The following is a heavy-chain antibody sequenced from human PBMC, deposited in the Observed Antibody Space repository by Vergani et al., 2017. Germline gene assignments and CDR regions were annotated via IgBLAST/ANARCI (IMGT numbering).Heavy chain of an antibody. CDR1: GYPFTSYY. D-gene: IGHD3-9*01. Sequence: QVQLVQSGAEVKKPGASVKVSCKASGYPFTSYYMHWVRQAPGQGLEWMGIINPSGGSTSYAQKFQGRVTMTRDTSTSTVYMELSSLRSEDTAVYYCARSWLTQDDAFDIWGQGTMVTVSS. CDR3: ARSWLTQDDAFDI. CDR2: INPSGGST. V-gene: IGHV1-46*01. J-gene: IGHJ3*02.